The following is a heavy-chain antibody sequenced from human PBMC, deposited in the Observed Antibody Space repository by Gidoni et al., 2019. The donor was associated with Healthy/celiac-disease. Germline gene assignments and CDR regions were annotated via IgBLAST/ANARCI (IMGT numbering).Heavy chain of an antibody. CDR3: ARVRLRYFPNAHDNYYYYGMDV. CDR1: GGTFSSYA. CDR2: IIPIFGTA. V-gene: IGHV1-69*01. D-gene: IGHD3-9*01. J-gene: IGHJ6*02. Sequence: QVQLVQSGAEVKKPGSSVKVSCKASGGTFSSYAISWVRQAPGQGLEWMGGIIPIFGTANYAQKFQGRVTITADESTSTAYMELSSLRSEDTAVYYCARVRLRYFPNAHDNYYYYGMDVWGQGTTVTVSS.